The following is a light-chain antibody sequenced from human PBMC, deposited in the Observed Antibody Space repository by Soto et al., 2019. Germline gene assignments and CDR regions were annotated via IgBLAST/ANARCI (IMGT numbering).Light chain of an antibody. CDR2: GNT. J-gene: IGLJ2*01. CDR3: QSYDSSLSGVV. CDR1: SSNIGAGYD. V-gene: IGLV1-40*01. Sequence: QAVGTQPPSVSGAPGQRVTISCTGSSSNIGAGYDVHWYQHLPGTAPKLLIYGNTNRPSGVPDRFSGSKSGTSASLAITGLQAEDEADYYCQSYDSSLSGVVFGGGTKLTVL.